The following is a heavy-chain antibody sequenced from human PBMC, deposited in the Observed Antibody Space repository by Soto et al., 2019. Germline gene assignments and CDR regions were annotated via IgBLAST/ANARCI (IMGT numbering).Heavy chain of an antibody. J-gene: IGHJ5*02. CDR1: GGSISSYY. V-gene: IGHV4-59*08. CDR3: ARLITMIVVVSFWFDP. Sequence: PSETLSLTCTVSGGSISSYYWSWIRQPPGKGLEWIGYIYYSGSTNYNPSLKSRVTISVDTSMNQFSLKLSSVTAADTAVYYCARLITMIVVVSFWFDPWGQGTPVTVSS. D-gene: IGHD3-22*01. CDR2: IYYSGST.